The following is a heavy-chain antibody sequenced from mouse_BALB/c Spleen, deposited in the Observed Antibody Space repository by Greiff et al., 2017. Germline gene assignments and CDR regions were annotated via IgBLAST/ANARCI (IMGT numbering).Heavy chain of an antibody. V-gene: IGHV5-9-4*01. CDR3: ARSDGYYPDY. J-gene: IGHJ2*01. D-gene: IGHD2-3*01. Sequence: DVMLVESGGGLVKPGGSLKLSCAASGFTFSSYAMSWVRQSPEKRLEWVAEISSGGSYTYYPDTVTGRFTISRENAKNTLYLEMSSLRSEDTAMYYCARSDGYYPDYWGQGTTLTVSS. CDR1: GFTFSSYA. CDR2: ISSGGSYT.